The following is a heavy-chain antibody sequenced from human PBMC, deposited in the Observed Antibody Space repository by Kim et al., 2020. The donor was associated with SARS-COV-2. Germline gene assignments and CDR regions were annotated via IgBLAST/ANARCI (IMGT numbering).Heavy chain of an antibody. V-gene: IGHV1-18*01. D-gene: IGHD6-19*01. CDR1: GYTFTSYG. J-gene: IGHJ4*02. CDR3: ARDRGSSGWYRPDY. Sequence: ASVKVSCKASGYTFTSYGSSWVRQAPGQGLEWMGWISAYNDNTNYPQKVQDRVTMTTDTSTSTAYMELRSLRSDDTAVYYCARDRGSSGWYRPDYWGQGTLVTVSS. CDR2: ISAYNDNT.